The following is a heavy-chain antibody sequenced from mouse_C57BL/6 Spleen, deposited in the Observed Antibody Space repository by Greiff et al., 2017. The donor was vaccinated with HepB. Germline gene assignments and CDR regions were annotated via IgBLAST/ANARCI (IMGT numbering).Heavy chain of an antibody. V-gene: IGHV1-5*01. CDR3: TRSPSYSNYVYFDV. CDR1: GYTFTSYW. Sequence: EVQLQQSGTVLARPGASVKMSCKTSGYTFTSYWMHWVKQRPGQGLEWIGAIYPGNSDTSYNQKFKGKAKLTAVTSASTAYMELSSLTNEDSAVYYCTRSPSYSNYVYFDVWGTGTTVTVSS. J-gene: IGHJ1*03. CDR2: IYPGNSDT. D-gene: IGHD2-5*01.